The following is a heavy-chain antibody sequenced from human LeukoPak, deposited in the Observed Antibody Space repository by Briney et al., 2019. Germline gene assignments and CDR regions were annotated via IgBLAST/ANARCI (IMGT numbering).Heavy chain of an antibody. J-gene: IGHJ4*02. CDR2: IYPGDSET. V-gene: IGHV5-51*01. D-gene: IGHD4-23*01. CDR1: GYAFSNFW. CDR3: ARHANYGANSPIGN. Sequence: GESLKISCQGSGYAFSNFWIGWVRQTPGKDLEWIGVIYPGDSETTYSPSFQGQVTISADKSISTAYLQWSSLKASDTAMYYCARHANYGANSPIGNWGQGTLVTVSS.